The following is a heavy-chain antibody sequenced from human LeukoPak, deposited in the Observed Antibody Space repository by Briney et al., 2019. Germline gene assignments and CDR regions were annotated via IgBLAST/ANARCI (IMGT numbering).Heavy chain of an antibody. CDR3: ARGGGGDFWSGYYRYLDY. D-gene: IGHD3-3*01. CDR1: GYSFTNFW. J-gene: IGHJ4*02. Sequence: GESLKISCKGSGYSFTNFWIGWVRQMPGKGLEWLGIIYPGDSDTRYSPSFQGQVTISADKSISTAYLQWSNLKASDTAIYYCARGGGGDFWSGYYRYLDYWGQGTLVTVSS. V-gene: IGHV5-51*01. CDR2: IYPGDSDT.